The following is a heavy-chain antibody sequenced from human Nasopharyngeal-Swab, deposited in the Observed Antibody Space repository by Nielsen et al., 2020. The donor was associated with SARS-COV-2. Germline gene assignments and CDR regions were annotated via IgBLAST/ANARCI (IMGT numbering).Heavy chain of an antibody. D-gene: IGHD6-19*01. V-gene: IGHV3-15*01. CDR1: GFTFSNAW. Sequence: GESLKISCAASGFTFSNAWMSWVRQAPGKGLEWVGRIKSKTDGGTTDYAAPVKGRFTISRDDSKNTLYLQMNSLKTEDTAVYYCTTDRAGPYYYDGMDVWGQGTTVTVSS. CDR3: TTDRAGPYYYDGMDV. CDR2: IKSKTDGGTT. J-gene: IGHJ6*02.